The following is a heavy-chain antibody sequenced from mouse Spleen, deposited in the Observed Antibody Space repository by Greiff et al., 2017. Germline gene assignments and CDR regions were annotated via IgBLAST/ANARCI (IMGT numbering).Heavy chain of an antibody. CDR1: GFTFSDYG. Sequence: EVQGVESGGGLVKPGGSLKLSCAASGFTFSDYGMHWVRQAPEKGLEWVAYISSGSSTIYYADTVKGRFTISRDNAKNTLFLQMTSLRSEDTAMYYCAGLLRDYAMDYWGQGTSVTVSS. J-gene: IGHJ4*01. D-gene: IGHD1-1*01. CDR3: AGLLRDYAMDY. V-gene: IGHV5-17*01. CDR2: ISSGSSTI.